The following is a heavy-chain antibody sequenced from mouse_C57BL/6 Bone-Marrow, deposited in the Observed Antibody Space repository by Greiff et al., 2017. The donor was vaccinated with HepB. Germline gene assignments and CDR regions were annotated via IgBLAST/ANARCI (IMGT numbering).Heavy chain of an antibody. V-gene: IGHV1-81*01. D-gene: IGHD2-3*01. J-gene: IGHJ4*01. CDR1: GYTFTSYG. CDR2: IYPRSGNT. CDR3: ARGIYDGYYYAMDY. Sequence: VQLQQSGAELARPGASVKLSCKASGYTFTSYGISWVKQRTGQGLEWIGEIYPRSGNTYYNEKLKGKATLTADKSSSTAYMELRSLTSEDSAVYFCARGIYDGYYYAMDYWGQGTSVTVSS.